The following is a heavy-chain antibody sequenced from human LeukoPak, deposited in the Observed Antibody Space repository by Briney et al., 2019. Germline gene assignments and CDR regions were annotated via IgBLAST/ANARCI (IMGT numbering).Heavy chain of an antibody. CDR3: ARDSQWLSHFPQDAFDI. J-gene: IGHJ3*02. V-gene: IGHV3-9*01. D-gene: IGHD6-19*01. CDR2: ISWNSGSI. CDR1: GFTFDDYA. Sequence: SLRLSCAASGFTFDDYAMHWVRQAPGKGLEWVSGISWNSGSIGYADSVKGRFTISRDNAKNSLYLQMNSLRAEDTALYYCARDSQWLSHFPQDAFDIWGQGTMVTVSS.